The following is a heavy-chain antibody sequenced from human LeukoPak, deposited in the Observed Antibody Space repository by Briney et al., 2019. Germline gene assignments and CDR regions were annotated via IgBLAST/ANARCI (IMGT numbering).Heavy chain of an antibody. CDR1: GYTFTSYD. D-gene: IGHD2-15*01. CDR2: MNPNSGNT. Sequence: ASVKVSCKASGYTFTSYDINWVRQATGQGLEWMGWMNPNSGNTGYAQKFQGRVTMTRNTSISTAYMELSSLRSEDTAVYYCATLVAAIYYYGMEVWGQGTTVTVSS. CDR3: ATLVAAIYYYGMEV. V-gene: IGHV1-8*01. J-gene: IGHJ6*02.